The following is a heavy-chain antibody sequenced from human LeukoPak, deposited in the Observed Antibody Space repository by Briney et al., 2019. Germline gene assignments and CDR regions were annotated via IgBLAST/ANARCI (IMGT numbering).Heavy chain of an antibody. Sequence: PSETLSLTCTVSGGSISSGSYYWSWIRQPAGKGLEWIGRIYTSGSTNYNPSLKSRVTISVDTSKNQFSLKLSSVTAADTAVYYCARHKVGAYYYYYGMDVWGQGTTVTVSS. CDR1: GGSISSGSYY. V-gene: IGHV4-61*02. CDR2: IYTSGST. J-gene: IGHJ6*02. CDR3: ARHKVGAYYYYYGMDV. D-gene: IGHD1-26*01.